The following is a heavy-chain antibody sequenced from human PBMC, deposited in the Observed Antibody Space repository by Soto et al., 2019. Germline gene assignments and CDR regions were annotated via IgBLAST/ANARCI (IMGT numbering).Heavy chain of an antibody. Sequence: QVHLLESGGGVVLPGRSLRLSCAAPGFAFSVYAMHWVRQAPGKGLEWVSLISYDGSAKYDSDSVKGRFTISRDNSKCTLYLQMSSLRADDTAVYFCARDRGRTDYYAMDVWGQGTTVTVS. CDR1: GFAFSVYA. V-gene: IGHV3-30-3*01. CDR3: ARDRGRTDYYAMDV. D-gene: IGHD1-1*01. CDR2: ISYDGSAK. J-gene: IGHJ6*02.